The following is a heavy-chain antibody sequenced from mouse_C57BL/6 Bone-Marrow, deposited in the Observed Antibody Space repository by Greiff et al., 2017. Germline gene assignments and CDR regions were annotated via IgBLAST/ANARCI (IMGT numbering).Heavy chain of an antibody. J-gene: IGHJ1*03. CDR2: ISDGGSYT. Sequence: EVQRVESGGGLVKPGGSLKLSCAASGFTFSSYAMSWVRQTPEKRLEWVATISDGGSYTYYPDNVKGRFTISRDNAKNNQYLQMSHLKSEDTAMYYCARGLWFLGYWYFDVWGTGTTVTVSS. V-gene: IGHV5-4*01. CDR3: ARGLWFLGYWYFDV. D-gene: IGHD2-2*01. CDR1: GFTFSSYA.